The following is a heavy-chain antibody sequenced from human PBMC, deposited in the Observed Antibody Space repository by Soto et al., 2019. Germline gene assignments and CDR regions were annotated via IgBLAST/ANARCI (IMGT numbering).Heavy chain of an antibody. V-gene: IGHV3-23*01. CDR2: VSGSGSSP. J-gene: IGHJ4*02. Sequence: GGSLRLSCAATGFNFGSYAMGWVRQAPGKGLEWVSGVSGSGSSPYYADSVKGRLTISKDKSKNTLYLDLNNLRSEDTAVYFCVKGKESGYRGAFDSWGQGTMVTVSS. D-gene: IGHD5-18*01. CDR3: VKGKESGYRGAFDS. CDR1: GFNFGSYA.